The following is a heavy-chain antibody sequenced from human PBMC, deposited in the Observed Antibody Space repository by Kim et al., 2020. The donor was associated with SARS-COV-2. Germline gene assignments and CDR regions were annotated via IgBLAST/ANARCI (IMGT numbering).Heavy chain of an antibody. J-gene: IGHJ4*02. D-gene: IGHD1-1*01. V-gene: IGHV5-10-1*01. CDR2: SST. Sequence: SSTNYSPSFQGHVTISANKSISTAYLQWSSLKASDTAMYYCALTSGRFDYWGQRTLVTVSS. CDR3: ALTSGRFDY.